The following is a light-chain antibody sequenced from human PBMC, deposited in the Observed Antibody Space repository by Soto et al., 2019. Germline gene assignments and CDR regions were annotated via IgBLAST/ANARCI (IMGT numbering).Light chain of an antibody. Sequence: QSVLTQPPAASGTPGQRVTISCSGSSSNIGSYTVNWYQQLPGAAPKVLIYTNNQRPSGAPDRFSGSKSGTSASLAISGLQSEDEADYYCAAWDDSLHGVVFGGGTKVTVL. CDR3: AAWDDSLHGVV. CDR2: TNN. V-gene: IGLV1-44*01. CDR1: SSNIGSYT. J-gene: IGLJ2*01.